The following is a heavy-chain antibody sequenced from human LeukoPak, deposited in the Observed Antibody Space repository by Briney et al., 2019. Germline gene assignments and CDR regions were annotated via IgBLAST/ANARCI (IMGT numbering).Heavy chain of an antibody. CDR2: IIPILGTA. D-gene: IGHD1-14*01. V-gene: IGHV1-69*06. CDR1: GGTFSSYA. CDR3: ARDTTTRTYYGMDV. Sequence: SVKVSCKASGGTFSSYAISWVRQAPGQGLEWMGGIIPILGTANYAQKFQGRVTITADRSTSTAYMELSSLRSGDTAIYYCARDTTTRTYYGMDVWGKGTTVTVSS. J-gene: IGHJ6*04.